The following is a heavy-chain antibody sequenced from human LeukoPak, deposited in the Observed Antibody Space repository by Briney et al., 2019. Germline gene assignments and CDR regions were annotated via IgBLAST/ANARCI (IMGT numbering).Heavy chain of an antibody. J-gene: IGHJ4*02. Sequence: PGGSLRLSCAASGFTFDDYGMSWVRQAPGKGLEWVSGINWIGGSTGYADSVKGRLTISRDNAKNSLYLQMNSLRAEDTALYYCARYYDYGSGSYTFDYWGQGTLVTVSS. CDR2: INWIGGST. D-gene: IGHD3-10*01. CDR1: GFTFDDYG. V-gene: IGHV3-20*04. CDR3: ARYYDYGSGSYTFDY.